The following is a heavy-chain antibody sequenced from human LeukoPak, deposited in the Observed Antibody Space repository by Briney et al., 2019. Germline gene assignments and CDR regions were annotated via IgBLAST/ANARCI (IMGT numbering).Heavy chain of an antibody. V-gene: IGHV3-21*01. D-gene: IGHD3-16*01. CDR2: ISGDSSGNYI. J-gene: IGHJ4*02. CDR1: GFSFSLYS. CDR3: TREGGVRF. Sequence: KTGGSQRLSCVASGFSFSLYSMNWVRQAPGKGLEWVSTISGDSSGNYIDYADSVKGRFTISRDNAKNSVFLQMNGLRDDDTAVYYCTREGGVRFWGQGTLVSVSS.